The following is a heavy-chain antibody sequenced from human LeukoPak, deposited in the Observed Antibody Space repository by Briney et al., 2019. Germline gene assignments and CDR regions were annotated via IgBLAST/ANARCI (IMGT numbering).Heavy chain of an antibody. CDR1: RFTFSRYW. V-gene: IGHV3-7*01. Sequence: PGGSLRLSCAASRFTFSRYWMSWVRQAPGKGLQWVANIKQDGSEKYYVDSVKGRFTISRDNAKNSLYLQMNSLRADDTAVYYCARHHSGCGYFDYWGQGTLVTVSS. CDR2: IKQDGSEK. CDR3: ARHHSGCGYFDY. D-gene: IGHD5-12*01. J-gene: IGHJ4*02.